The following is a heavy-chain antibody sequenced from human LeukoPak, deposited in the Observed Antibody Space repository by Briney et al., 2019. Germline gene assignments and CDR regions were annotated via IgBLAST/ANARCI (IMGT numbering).Heavy chain of an antibody. D-gene: IGHD2-2*02. V-gene: IGHV3-21*04. Sequence: GGSLRLSCAASGFTFSSYSMNWVRQAPGKGLEWVSSISSSSSYIYYADSVKGRFTISRDNSKNTLYLQMNSLRAEDTAVYYCAKPRSHYCSSTSCYTSDHFDYWAREPWSPSPQ. CDR3: AKPRSHYCSSTSCYTSDHFDY. CDR1: GFTFSSYS. CDR2: ISSSSSYI. J-gene: IGHJ4*02.